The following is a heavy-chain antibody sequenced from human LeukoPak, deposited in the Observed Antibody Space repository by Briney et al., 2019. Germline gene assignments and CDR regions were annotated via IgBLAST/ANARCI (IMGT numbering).Heavy chain of an antibody. J-gene: IGHJ5*02. Sequence: GGSLRLSCAASGFTFSSYAMSWVRQAPGKGLEWVSAISGNGGSTYYADSVKGRFTISRDNSKNTLYLQMNSLRAEDTAVYYCAKDHLAVAGTDWFDPWGQGTLVTVSS. CDR3: AKDHLAVAGTDWFDP. CDR2: ISGNGGST. V-gene: IGHV3-23*01. CDR1: GFTFSSYA. D-gene: IGHD6-19*01.